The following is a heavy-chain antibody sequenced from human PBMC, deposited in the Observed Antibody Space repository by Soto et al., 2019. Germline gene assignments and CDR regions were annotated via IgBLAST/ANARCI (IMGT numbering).Heavy chain of an antibody. CDR2: INHSGST. Sequence: QVQLQQWGAGLLKPSETLSLTCAVYGGSFSGYYWSWIRQPPGKGLEWIGEINHSGSTNYNPSLKSRVPISVDTSKNQFSLKLSSVTAADTAVYYCARGLDSSGYYLRGGWFDPWGQGTLVTVSS. CDR1: GGSFSGYY. D-gene: IGHD3-22*01. V-gene: IGHV4-34*01. CDR3: ARGLDSSGYYLRGGWFDP. J-gene: IGHJ5*02.